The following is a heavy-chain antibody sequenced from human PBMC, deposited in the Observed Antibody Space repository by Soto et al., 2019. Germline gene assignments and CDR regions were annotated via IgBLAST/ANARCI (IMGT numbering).Heavy chain of an antibody. CDR3: AKDRSVDTRDWFDP. CDR2: IAGSGGST. J-gene: IGHJ5*02. Sequence: VQLLESGGGLVQHGGALRLSCAASGFTFGTYSMNWVRQAPGKGLEWVSGIAGSGGSTYYADSVKGRFTISRDNSKNTLYLQMNSLRADDTDVYYCAKDRSVDTRDWFDPWGQGTLVTVSS. CDR1: GFTFGTYS. V-gene: IGHV3-23*01. D-gene: IGHD5-18*01.